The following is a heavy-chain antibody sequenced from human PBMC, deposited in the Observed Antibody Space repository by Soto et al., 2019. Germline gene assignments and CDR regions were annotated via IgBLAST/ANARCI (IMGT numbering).Heavy chain of an antibody. CDR1: GGSISSGGYY. D-gene: IGHD6-13*01. J-gene: IGHJ3*02. Sequence: PSETLSLTCAVSGGSISSGGYYWSWIRQHPGKGLEWIGYIYYSGSTYYNPSLKSRITISVDTSKNQFSLKLSSVTAADTAVYYCARHRGYSSSWYDAFDIWGQGTMVTVSS. CDR3: ARHRGYSSSWYDAFDI. CDR2: IYYSGST. V-gene: IGHV4-31*11.